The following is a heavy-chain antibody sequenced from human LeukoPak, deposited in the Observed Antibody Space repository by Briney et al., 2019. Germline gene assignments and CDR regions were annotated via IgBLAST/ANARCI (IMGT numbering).Heavy chain of an antibody. Sequence: TSETLSLTCAVSGGSIGSGNWWSWVRQPPGKGLEWIGEIYHSGGTNYNSFLKSRVTISVDKSKNQFSLKLSSVTAADTAMYYCARGGTTVAGTFWFDPWGQGTLVTVSS. CDR2: IYHSGGT. CDR3: ARGGTTVAGTFWFDP. CDR1: GGSIGSGNW. V-gene: IGHV4-4*02. D-gene: IGHD6-19*01. J-gene: IGHJ5*02.